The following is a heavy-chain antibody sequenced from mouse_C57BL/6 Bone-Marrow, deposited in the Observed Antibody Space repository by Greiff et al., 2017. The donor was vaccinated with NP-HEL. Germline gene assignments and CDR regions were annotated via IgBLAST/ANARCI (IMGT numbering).Heavy chain of an antibody. CDR2: IYYSGTI. D-gene: IGHD2-4*01. V-gene: IGHV3-5*01. CDR3: AREDYDYEGHWYFDV. Sequence: VQLKESGPGLVKPSQTVFLTCTVTGISITTGNYRWSWIRQFPGNKLEWIGYIYYSGTITYNPSLTSRTTITRDTPKNQFFLEMNSLTAEDTATYYCAREDYDYEGHWYFDVWGTGTTVTVSS. CDR1: GISITTGNYR. J-gene: IGHJ1*03.